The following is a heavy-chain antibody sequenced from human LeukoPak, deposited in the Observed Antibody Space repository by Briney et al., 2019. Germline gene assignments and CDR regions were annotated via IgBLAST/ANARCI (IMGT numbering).Heavy chain of an antibody. CDR3: ATGYGSGWFDA. D-gene: IGHD3-9*01. CDR2: IDYSGKT. CDR1: GVSISGRGY. Sequence: SETLSLTCSVSGVSISGRGYWGWIRQHPGKGLEWIGYIDYSGKTYYKPSLQSRVIISADTSQNQFTLKVSSVTAADTAVYYCATGYGSGWFDAWSQGAAVTVSS. J-gene: IGHJ5*02. V-gene: IGHV4-31*03.